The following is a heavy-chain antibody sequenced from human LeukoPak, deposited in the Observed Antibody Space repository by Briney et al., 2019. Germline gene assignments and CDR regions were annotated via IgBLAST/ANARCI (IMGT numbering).Heavy chain of an antibody. Sequence: PGGSLRLSCAASGFTFSDYSMNWVRQPPGKGLEWIGEINHSGSTNYNPSVKSGVTISVDTSKNQFSLKLSSVTAADTAVYYCARGDYCSSTSCPYGENPYGMDVWGQGTTVTVSS. CDR2: INHSGST. CDR1: GFTFSDYS. D-gene: IGHD2-2*01. V-gene: IGHV4-34*01. CDR3: ARGDYCSSTSCPYGENPYGMDV. J-gene: IGHJ6*02.